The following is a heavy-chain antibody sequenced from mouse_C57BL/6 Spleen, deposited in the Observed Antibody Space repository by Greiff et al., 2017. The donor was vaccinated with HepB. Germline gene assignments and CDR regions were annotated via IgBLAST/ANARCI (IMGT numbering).Heavy chain of an antibody. J-gene: IGHJ4*01. CDR3: AIIYYYGSSPHYYAMDY. D-gene: IGHD1-1*01. V-gene: IGHV1-82*01. CDR1: GYAFSSSW. Sequence: QVQLQQSGPELVKPGASVKISCKASGYAFSSSWMNWVKQRPGKGLEWIGRIYPGDGDTNYTGTFKGKATLAADKSSSPAYIQLSSLTSEDSAVYFWAIIYYYGSSPHYYAMDYWGQGTSVTVSS. CDR2: IYPGDGDT.